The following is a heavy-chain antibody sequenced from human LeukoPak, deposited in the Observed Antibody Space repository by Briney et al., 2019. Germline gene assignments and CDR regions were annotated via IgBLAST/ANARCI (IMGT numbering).Heavy chain of an antibody. D-gene: IGHD2-15*01. V-gene: IGHV4-38-2*02. J-gene: IGHJ4*02. Sequence: SETLSLTCTVSGYSISSGYYWGWIRQPPGKGLEWIGEINHSGSTNYNPSLKSRVTISVDTSKNQFSLKLSSVTAADTAVYYCARGGVRTAGDGGYCSGGSCRQAFCYWGQGTLVTVSS. CDR1: GYSISSGYY. CDR2: INHSGST. CDR3: ARGGVRTAGDGGYCSGGSCRQAFCY.